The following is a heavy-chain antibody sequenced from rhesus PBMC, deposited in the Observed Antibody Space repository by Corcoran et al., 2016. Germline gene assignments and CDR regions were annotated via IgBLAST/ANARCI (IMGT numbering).Heavy chain of an antibody. V-gene: IGHV4S9*01. Sequence: QVLLQESGPGLVKPSETLSLSCAVSGGSINDNYYWNWVRQPPGKGLEWIGKFYGSGGRTYYNPSLQSRVTISKDTSKSQFSLKLNSVTAADTAVYYCVRKSIIAAGALDVWGRGVLVIVSS. D-gene: IGHD6-31*01. CDR2: FYGSGGRT. J-gene: IGHJ5-2*02. CDR3: VRKSIIAAGALDV. CDR1: GGSINDNYY.